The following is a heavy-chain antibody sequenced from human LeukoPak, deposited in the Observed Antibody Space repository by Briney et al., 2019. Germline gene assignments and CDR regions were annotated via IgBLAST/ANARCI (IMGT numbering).Heavy chain of an antibody. V-gene: IGHV3-66*01. Sequence: PGGSLRLSCAASGFPVSSNYMTWVRQAPGKGLEWVSLIYSDGSTYYADSVKGRFTISRDSSKNTLHLQMSSLRVEDTAVYYCARDDYRLDWGQGTLVTVSS. CDR3: ARDDYRLD. D-gene: IGHD4-11*01. J-gene: IGHJ4*02. CDR2: IYSDGST. CDR1: GFPVSSNY.